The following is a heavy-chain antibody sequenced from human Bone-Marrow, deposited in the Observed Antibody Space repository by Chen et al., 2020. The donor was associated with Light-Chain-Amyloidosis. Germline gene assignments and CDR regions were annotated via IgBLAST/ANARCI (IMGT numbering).Heavy chain of an antibody. V-gene: IGHV5-51*01. CDR3: ARRRDGYNFDY. CDR2: IYPDDSDA. D-gene: IGHD5-12*01. CDR1: GYTFPNYW. Sequence: EVQREQSGPEVKKPGESRKITCKGSGYTFPNYWIGWVRQMPGKGLEWMGVIYPDDSDARYSPSFEGQVTISADKSITTAYLQWRSLKASDTAMYYCARRRDGYNFDYWGQGTLVTVSS. J-gene: IGHJ4*02.